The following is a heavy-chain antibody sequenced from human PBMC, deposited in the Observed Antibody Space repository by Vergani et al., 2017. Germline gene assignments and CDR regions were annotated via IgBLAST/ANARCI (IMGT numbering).Heavy chain of an antibody. CDR1: GFTFSSYS. CDR2: ISSSSSTI. J-gene: IGHJ4*02. D-gene: IGHD6-19*01. V-gene: IGHV3-48*02. Sequence: EVQLVESGGGLVQPGGSLRLSCAASGFTFSSYSMNWVRQAPGKGLEWVSYISSSSSTIYYADSVKGRFTISRDNAKNSLYLQMNSLRDEDTAVYYCARLSQWVVRGDFDYWGQGTLVTVSS. CDR3: ARLSQWVVRGDFDY.